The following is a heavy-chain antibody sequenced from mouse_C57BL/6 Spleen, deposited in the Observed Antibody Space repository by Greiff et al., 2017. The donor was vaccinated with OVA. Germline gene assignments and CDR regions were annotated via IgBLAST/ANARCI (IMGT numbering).Heavy chain of an antibody. CDR1: GYTFTSYW. CDR3: TSPLIVPHYGSSYEVYFDV. Sequence: QVQLQQPGAELVKPGASVKLSCKASGYTFTSYWMHWVKQRPGQGLEWIGMIHPNSGSTNYNEKFKSKATLTVDKSSSTAYMQLSSLTSEDSAVYYCTSPLIVPHYGSSYEVYFDVWGTGTTVTVSS. J-gene: IGHJ1*03. CDR2: IHPNSGST. V-gene: IGHV1-64*01. D-gene: IGHD1-1*01.